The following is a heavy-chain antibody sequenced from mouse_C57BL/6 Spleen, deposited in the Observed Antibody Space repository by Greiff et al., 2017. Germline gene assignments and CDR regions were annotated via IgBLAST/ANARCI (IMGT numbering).Heavy chain of an antibody. CDR1: GYSFTGYY. V-gene: IGHV1-42*01. CDR2: INPSTGGT. Sequence: EVQLVEPGPELVKPGASVKISCKASGYSFTGYYMNWVKPSPEKSLEWIGEINPSTGGTTYTQKFKAMATLTVDKSSSTAYMQLKSRTSEVSAVYYCARRGSPSWYYDVWGTGTTVTVSS. J-gene: IGHJ1*03. CDR3: ARRGSPSWYYDV.